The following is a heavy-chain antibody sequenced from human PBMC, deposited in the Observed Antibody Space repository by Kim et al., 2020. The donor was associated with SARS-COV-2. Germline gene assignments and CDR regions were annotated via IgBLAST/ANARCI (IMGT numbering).Heavy chain of an antibody. CDR2: IIPILGIA. V-gene: IGHV1-69*04. CDR3: ARDLGIAALDGMDV. Sequence: SVKVSCKASGGTFSSYAISWVRQAPGQGLEWMGRIIPILGIANYAQKFQGRVTITDKSTSTAYMELSSLRSEDTAVYYCARDLGIAALDGMDVWGQGTTASVSS. J-gene: IGHJ6*02. D-gene: IGHD6-13*01. CDR1: GGTFSSYA.